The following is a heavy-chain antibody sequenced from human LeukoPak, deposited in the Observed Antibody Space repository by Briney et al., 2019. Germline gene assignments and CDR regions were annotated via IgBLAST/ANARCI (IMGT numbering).Heavy chain of an antibody. J-gene: IGHJ3*02. CDR1: DDSISNYY. Sequence: SETLSLTCTVSDDSISNYYWNWIRQPPGKGLEWIGYIYYSGSTNYNPSLKSRVTISVDTSKNQFSLKLSSVTAADTAVYYCAATYFYDSPLAFDIWGQGTMVTVSS. V-gene: IGHV4-59*01. CDR3: AATYFYDSPLAFDI. CDR2: IYYSGST. D-gene: IGHD3-22*01.